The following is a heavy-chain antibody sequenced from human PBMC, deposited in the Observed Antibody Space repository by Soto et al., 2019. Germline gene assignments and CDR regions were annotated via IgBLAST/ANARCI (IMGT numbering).Heavy chain of an antibody. J-gene: IGHJ3*02. Sequence: EVQLVESGGVVVQPGGSLRLSCAASGFTFDDYTMHWVRQAPGKGLEWVSLISWDGGSTYYADSVKGRFTISRDNSKKSLYLQMNSLRTEDTALYYCAKGLAVAGSHDAFDIWGQGTMVTVSS. D-gene: IGHD6-19*01. CDR3: AKGLAVAGSHDAFDI. CDR1: GFTFDDYT. V-gene: IGHV3-43*01. CDR2: ISWDGGST.